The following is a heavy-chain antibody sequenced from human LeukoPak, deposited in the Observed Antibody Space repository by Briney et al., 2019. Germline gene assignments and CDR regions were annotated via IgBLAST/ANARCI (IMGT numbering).Heavy chain of an antibody. CDR2: IYHSGST. D-gene: IGHD3-22*01. CDR1: GGSISSGDYY. J-gene: IGHJ4*02. Sequence: SQTLSLTCTVSGGSISSGDYYWGWIRQPPGKGLEWIGSIYHSGSTYYNPSLKSRVTISVDTSKNQFSLKLSSVTAADTAVYYCARGGYYYSQSIYPHWGQGTLVTVSS. V-gene: IGHV4-39*07. CDR3: ARGGYYYSQSIYPH.